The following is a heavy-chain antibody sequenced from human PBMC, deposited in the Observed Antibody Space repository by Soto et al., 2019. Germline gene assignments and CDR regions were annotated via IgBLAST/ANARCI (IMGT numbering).Heavy chain of an antibody. CDR1: GYTFTSYA. J-gene: IGHJ5*02. V-gene: IGHV1-3*01. CDR2: INAGNGNT. Sequence: ASVKVSCKASGYTFTSYAMHWVRQAPGQRLEWMGWINAGNGNTKYSQKFQGRVTITRGTSASTAYMELSSLRSEDTAVYCCARDVYYYDSSGYYPGGNWFDPWGQGTLVTVSS. D-gene: IGHD3-22*01. CDR3: ARDVYYYDSSGYYPGGNWFDP.